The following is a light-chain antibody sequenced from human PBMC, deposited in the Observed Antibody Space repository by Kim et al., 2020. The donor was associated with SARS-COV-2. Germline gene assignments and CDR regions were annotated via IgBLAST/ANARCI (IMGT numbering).Light chain of an antibody. CDR2: HDT. V-gene: IGLV3-21*04. CDR1: NIASKH. CDR3: QVWDTSSDHPV. Sequence: PGKTAEITCGVNNIASKHVHWYQQKPGLAPVLVIYHDTDRPSGIPERFSGSNSGDTATLTISWVEAGDEADYYCQVWDTSSDHPVFGGGTQLTVL. J-gene: IGLJ2*01.